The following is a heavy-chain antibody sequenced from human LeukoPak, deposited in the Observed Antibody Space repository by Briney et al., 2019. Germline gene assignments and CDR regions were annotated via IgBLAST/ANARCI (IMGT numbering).Heavy chain of an antibody. D-gene: IGHD6-19*01. CDR2: IYTSGST. Sequence: SETLSLTCTVSGGSISSYYWSWIRRPAGKGLEWIGRIYTSGSTNYNPSLKSRVTMSVDTSKNQFSLKLSSVTAADTAVYYCARDRGETISGWSRLAPSYYFDYWGQGTLVTVSS. CDR1: GGSISSYY. V-gene: IGHV4-4*07. CDR3: ARDRGETISGWSRLAPSYYFDY. J-gene: IGHJ4*02.